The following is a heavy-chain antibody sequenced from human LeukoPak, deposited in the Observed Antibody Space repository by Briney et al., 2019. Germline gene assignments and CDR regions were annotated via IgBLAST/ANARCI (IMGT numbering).Heavy chain of an antibody. CDR2: INPNSGGT. D-gene: IGHD3-22*01. V-gene: IGHV1-2*02. CDR3: ARDERYDSSGYPFDY. CDR1: GYTFTGYF. Sequence: ASVKVSCKASGYTFTGYFMHWVRQAPGQGLEWMGWINPNSGGTNYAQKFQGRVTMTRDTSISTAYMELSRLRSDDTAVYYCARDERYDSSGYPFDYWGQGTLVTVSS. J-gene: IGHJ4*02.